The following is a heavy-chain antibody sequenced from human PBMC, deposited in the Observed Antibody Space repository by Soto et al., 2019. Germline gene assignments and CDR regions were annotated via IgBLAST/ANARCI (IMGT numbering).Heavy chain of an antibody. V-gene: IGHV4-39*01. Sequence: SETLSLTCTVSGGSISSSGYYWGWIRQPPGKVLEWIGCLYYSGTPYYNPSLKSRVTISVDTSKNQFSLKLSSVPAADTAVYYGARLYYDFGSGYLSPWFDPWGQGTLVTVSS. CDR1: GGSISSSGYY. J-gene: IGHJ5*02. D-gene: IGHD3-3*01. CDR2: LYYSGTP. CDR3: ARLYYDFGSGYLSPWFDP.